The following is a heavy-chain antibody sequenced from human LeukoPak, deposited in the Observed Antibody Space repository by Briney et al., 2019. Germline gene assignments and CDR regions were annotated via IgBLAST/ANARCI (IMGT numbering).Heavy chain of an antibody. J-gene: IGHJ4*02. CDR3: AKAFYYRTYYFDY. CDR1: GFTFSSYA. D-gene: IGHD2/OR15-2a*01. V-gene: IGHV3-23*01. Sequence: PGGSLRLSCAASGFTFSSYAMSWVRQAPGKGLEWVSAISGSGGSTYYADSVKGRSTISRDNSKNTLYLQMNSLRAEDTAVYYCAKAFYYRTYYFDYWGQGTLVTVSS. CDR2: ISGSGGST.